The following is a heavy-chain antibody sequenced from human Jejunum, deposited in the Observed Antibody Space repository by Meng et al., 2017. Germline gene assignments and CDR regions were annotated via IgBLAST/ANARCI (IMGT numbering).Heavy chain of an antibody. CDR2: IYHTGNT. J-gene: IGHJ4*02. D-gene: IGHD5-12*01. V-gene: IGHV4-39*01. CDR1: GGSITTSSDY. Sequence: QLQLQESGPGLLKPSETLSLTCTVSGGSITTSSDYWGWIRQSPGKGLEWIGTIYHTGNTYYTPSLESRVTISVDTSRNQFSLNLSSVTAADTAVYYCARVIDGYETRPFDSWGQGILVTVSS. CDR3: ARVIDGYETRPFDS.